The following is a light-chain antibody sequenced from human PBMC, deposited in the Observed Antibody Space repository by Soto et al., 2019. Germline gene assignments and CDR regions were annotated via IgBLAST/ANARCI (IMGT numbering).Light chain of an antibody. Sequence: EIVMTQTPLSSPVTLGQPASISCRSSQSLVHSDGNTYLSWLHQRPGQPPRLLIYMISNRFSWVPDRFSGSGAGTDFTLKISRVEAEDVGVYYCMQATQPYTFGQGTKLEIK. V-gene: IGKV2-24*01. CDR3: MQATQPYT. CDR1: QSLVHSDGNTY. J-gene: IGKJ2*01. CDR2: MIS.